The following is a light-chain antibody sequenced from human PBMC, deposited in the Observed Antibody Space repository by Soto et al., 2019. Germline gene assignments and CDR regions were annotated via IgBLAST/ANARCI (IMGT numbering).Light chain of an antibody. V-gene: IGLV2-14*03. CDR3: SSYATSSVV. J-gene: IGLJ2*01. CDR2: DVN. CDR1: SSDVGAYNH. Sequence: QSVLTQPASVSGSPGQSIAISCTGTSSDVGAYNHVSWYQQHPGKAPKLMIYDVNSRPSGVSDRFSGSKSGNTASLTISGLQAEDEADYYCSSYATSSVVFGGGTKLTV.